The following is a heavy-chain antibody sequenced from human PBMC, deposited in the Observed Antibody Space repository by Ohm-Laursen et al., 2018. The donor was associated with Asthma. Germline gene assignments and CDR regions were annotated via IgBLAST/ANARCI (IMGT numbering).Heavy chain of an antibody. J-gene: IGHJ4*02. CDR2: IYPDGGEK. V-gene: IGHV3-7*05. CDR1: GLPFSNFW. D-gene: IGHD3-10*01. Sequence: SLRLSCAASGLPFSNFWMSWVRQAPGKGLEWVANIYPDGGEKYYVDSVDGRFTISRDNAQNSLYLQMNSLRAEDTAFYYCAVSIYAYGEGAYWGQGTLVTVSS. CDR3: AVSIYAYGEGAY.